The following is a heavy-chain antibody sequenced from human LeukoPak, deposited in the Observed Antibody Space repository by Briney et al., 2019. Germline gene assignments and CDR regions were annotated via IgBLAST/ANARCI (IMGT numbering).Heavy chain of an antibody. V-gene: IGHV1-69*04. D-gene: IGHD3-22*01. Sequence: SVKVSCKASGGTFSSYAISWVRQAPGQGLEWMGRIIPILGIANYAQKFQGRVTITADKSTTTAYMELRSLRSDDTAFYYCARGRDSGYLDYWGQGTLVTVSS. CDR2: IIPILGIA. J-gene: IGHJ4*02. CDR3: ARGRDSGYLDY. CDR1: GGTFSSYA.